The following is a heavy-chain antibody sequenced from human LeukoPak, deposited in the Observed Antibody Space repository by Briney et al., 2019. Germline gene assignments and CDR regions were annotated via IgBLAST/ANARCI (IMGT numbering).Heavy chain of an antibody. CDR2: ISSSGSTI. Sequence: GGSLRLSCAASGFTFSDYYMSWIRQAPGKGQEWVSYISSSGSTIYYADSVKGRFTISRDNAKNSLYLQMNSLRAEDTAVYYCARDGSSWYSNWFDPWGQGTLVTVSS. CDR1: GFTFSDYY. J-gene: IGHJ5*02. V-gene: IGHV3-11*01. D-gene: IGHD6-13*01. CDR3: ARDGSSWYSNWFDP.